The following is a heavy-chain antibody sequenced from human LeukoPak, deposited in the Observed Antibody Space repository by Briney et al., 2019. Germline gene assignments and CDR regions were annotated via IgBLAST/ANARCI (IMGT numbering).Heavy chain of an antibody. V-gene: IGHV1-46*01. CDR1: GYTFTSYY. Sequence: ASVKVSCKASGYTFTSYYMHWVRQAPGQGLEWMGIINPGGGSTSYAQKFQGRVTMTRVTSTSTVYMELSSLRSDDTAVYYCARAAYYYDSSGYSAYFQHWGQGTLVTVSS. CDR2: INPGGGST. J-gene: IGHJ1*01. CDR3: ARAAYYYDSSGYSAYFQH. D-gene: IGHD3-22*01.